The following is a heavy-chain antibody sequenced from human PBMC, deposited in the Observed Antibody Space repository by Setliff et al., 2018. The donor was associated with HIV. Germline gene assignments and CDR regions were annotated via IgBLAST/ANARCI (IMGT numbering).Heavy chain of an antibody. V-gene: IGHV4-39*01. J-gene: IGHJ3*02. CDR1: GGSISSSSYY. CDR3: ARRDYGAAAGAFDI. Sequence: SETLSLTCTVSGGSISSSSYYWGWIRQPPGKGLEWIGSIYYSGSTYYNPSLKSRVTISVDTSKNQFSLKLSSVTAADTAVYYCARRDYGAAAGAFDIWGQGTMVTVSS. D-gene: IGHD6-13*01. CDR2: IYYSGST.